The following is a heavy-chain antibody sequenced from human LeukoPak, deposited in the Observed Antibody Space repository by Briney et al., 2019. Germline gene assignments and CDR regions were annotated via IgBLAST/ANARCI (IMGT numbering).Heavy chain of an antibody. CDR3: VKGSSILSAAGEFDP. J-gene: IGHJ5*02. CDR2: ISGRGGST. D-gene: IGHD6-25*01. CDR1: GFTFNNFA. Sequence: GGSLRLSCAASGFTFNNFAICWVPQAPGERLEWVSGISGRGGSTYYADSVKGRFTISRDESKSTLYLEMSGLRAEDTAMYYCVKGSSILSAAGEFDPWGQGTRVTVSA. V-gene: IGHV3-23*01.